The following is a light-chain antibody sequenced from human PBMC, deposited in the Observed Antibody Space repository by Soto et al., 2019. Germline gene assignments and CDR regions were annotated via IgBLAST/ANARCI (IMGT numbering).Light chain of an antibody. CDR3: SSFTSSTNYV. Sequence: QSVLTQSASVSGSPGQSITISCTGTSSDVGNYNYVSWYQQHPGEVPKLIIFNVNNRPSGVSNRFSGSKSGNTASLTISGLQAEDEADYYCSSFTSSTNYVFGTGTKSPS. J-gene: IGLJ1*01. CDR2: NVN. CDR1: SSDVGNYNY. V-gene: IGLV2-14*01.